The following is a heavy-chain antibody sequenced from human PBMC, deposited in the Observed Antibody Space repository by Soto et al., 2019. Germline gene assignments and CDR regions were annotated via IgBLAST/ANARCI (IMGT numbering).Heavy chain of an antibody. J-gene: IGHJ3*02. V-gene: IGHV4-34*01. CDR1: GGSFSGYY. Sequence: SETLSLTCAVYGGSFSGYYWSWIRQPPGKGLEWIGEINHSGSTNYNPSLKSRVTISVDTSKNQLSLKLSSVTAADTAVYYCARVPYYDILTGDDAFDIWGQGTMVTVSS. D-gene: IGHD3-9*01. CDR3: ARVPYYDILTGDDAFDI. CDR2: INHSGST.